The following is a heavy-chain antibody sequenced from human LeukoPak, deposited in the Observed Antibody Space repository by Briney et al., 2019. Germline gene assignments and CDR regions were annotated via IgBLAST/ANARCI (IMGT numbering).Heavy chain of an antibody. CDR1: GGSISSYY. CDR2: IYYSGST. D-gene: IGHD3-3*01. Sequence: SETLSHTCTVSGGSISSYYWSWIRQPPGKRLEWIGHIYYSGSTNYNPSLKSRVTISVDTSKNQFSLKLSSVTAADTAVYYCASRSSIWSGYQDTLYYFDSWGQGTLVTVSS. V-gene: IGHV4-59*01. CDR3: ASRSSIWSGYQDTLYYFDS. J-gene: IGHJ4*02.